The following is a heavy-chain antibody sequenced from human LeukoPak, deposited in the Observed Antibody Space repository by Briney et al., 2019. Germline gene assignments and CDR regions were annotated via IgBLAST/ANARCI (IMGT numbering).Heavy chain of an antibody. CDR1: GGSVSGYY. CDR2: ISHSGST. V-gene: IGHV4-34*01. CDR3: ARSANAFDI. Sequence: KTSETLSLTCAVSGGSVSGYYWSWIRQPTGKGPEWIGKISHSGSTNYNPSLKSRVTISVDTSTNQSSLNLSSVTAADTAVYYCARSANAFDIWGQGTMVTVSS. J-gene: IGHJ3*02.